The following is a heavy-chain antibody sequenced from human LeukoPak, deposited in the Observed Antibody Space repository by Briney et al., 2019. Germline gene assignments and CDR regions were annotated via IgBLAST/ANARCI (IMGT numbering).Heavy chain of an antibody. CDR2: IYHTATT. Sequence: SETLSLTCAVSGDSIRSDRWNWVRQIPGKGLEWIGYIYHTATTNYNHSFRTRVTMSLDTSNNQFSLRLTSVTAADTAVYYCARTPARSGWAYYFDYWGQGALVTVSS. CDR3: ARTPARSGWAYYFDY. J-gene: IGHJ4*02. CDR1: GDSIRSDR. D-gene: IGHD6-19*01. V-gene: IGHV4-4*09.